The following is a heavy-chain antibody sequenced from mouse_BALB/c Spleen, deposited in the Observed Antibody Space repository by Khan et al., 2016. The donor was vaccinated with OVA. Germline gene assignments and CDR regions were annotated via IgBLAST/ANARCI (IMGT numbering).Heavy chain of an antibody. D-gene: IGHD2-13*01. V-gene: IGHV1S81*02. CDR2: INPSNGET. CDR3: TRSAYGDPLAY. CDR1: GYTFTSYY. Sequence: QVQLQQPGAELVKPGTSVKLSCKSSGYTFTSYYMYWVKKRPGQGLEWIGGINPSNGETIFNEKFKSKATLTVDRSSSTAYMQLNSLTSEDSAVYYSTRSAYGDPLAYWGQGTLVTVSA. J-gene: IGHJ3*01.